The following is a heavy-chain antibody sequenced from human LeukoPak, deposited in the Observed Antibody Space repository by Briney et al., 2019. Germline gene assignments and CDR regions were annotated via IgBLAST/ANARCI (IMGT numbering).Heavy chain of an antibody. CDR2: ISSGSGNI. Sequence: GGSLRLSCAVSGFTFSSYSMNWVRQAPGKGLEWVSYISSGSGNIYYAGSVKGRFTISRDNAKNSLYLQMNSLRDEDTAVYYCARDHRAPAAPAGGMDVWGQGTTVTVSS. CDR1: GFTFSSYS. D-gene: IGHD6-13*01. J-gene: IGHJ6*02. V-gene: IGHV3-48*02. CDR3: ARDHRAPAAPAGGMDV.